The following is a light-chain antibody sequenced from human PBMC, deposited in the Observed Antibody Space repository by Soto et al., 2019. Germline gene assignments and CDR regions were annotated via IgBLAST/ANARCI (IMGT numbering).Light chain of an antibody. CDR3: QQRSNWPPWT. V-gene: IGKV3-11*01. Sequence: EIVLTQSPATLSLSPGERATLSCRASQNVNTYLAWYQQKPGQALRLLIYDASNRATGIPARFSGSGSGTDFTLTISSLEPEDFAVYYCQQRSNWPPWTFGQGTKVEIK. CDR2: DAS. J-gene: IGKJ1*01. CDR1: QNVNTY.